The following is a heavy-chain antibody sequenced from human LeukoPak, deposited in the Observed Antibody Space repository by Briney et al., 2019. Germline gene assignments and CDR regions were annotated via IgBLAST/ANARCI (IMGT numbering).Heavy chain of an antibody. CDR3: AAGRRLGELFFDY. D-gene: IGHD3-10*01. Sequence: SVRVSCKASEGTFGAYSIDWVRQAPGQGLDWVGGINPIFNILYYAQNFQGRVTITADESTNTAYLELDSLKHDDTAVYYCAAGRRLGELFFDYWGPGTLVTVSS. V-gene: IGHV1-69*13. CDR2: INPIFNIL. J-gene: IGHJ4*02. CDR1: EGTFGAYS.